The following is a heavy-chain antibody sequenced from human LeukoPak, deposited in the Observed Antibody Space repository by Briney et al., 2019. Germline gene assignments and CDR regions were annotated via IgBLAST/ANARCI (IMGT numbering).Heavy chain of an antibody. CDR1: GGTFSSYA. CDR3: ASSSSSGTWFDP. J-gene: IGHJ5*02. CDR2: IIPIFGTA. D-gene: IGHD6-6*01. V-gene: IGHV1-69*05. Sequence: GASVKVSCKASGGTFSSYAISWVRQAPGQGLEWMGGIIPIFGTASYAQKFQGRVTMTRDMSTSTVYMELSSLRSEDTAVYYCASSSSSGTWFDPWGQGTLVTVSS.